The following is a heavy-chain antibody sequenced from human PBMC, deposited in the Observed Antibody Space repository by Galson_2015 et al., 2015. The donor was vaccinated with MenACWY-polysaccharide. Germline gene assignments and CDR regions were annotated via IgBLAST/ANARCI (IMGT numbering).Heavy chain of an antibody. J-gene: IGHJ6*02. CDR3: AKDFHNYGMDV. V-gene: IGHV3-21*01. CDR2: ISNSGNDM. Sequence: SLRLSCAASGFRINTYYMNWVRQTPGKGLEWVSSISNSGNDMQYTVSVRGRFTISRDIAKNSLFPQMNSLGVEDTAIYYCAKDFHNYGMDVWGHGTTVTVSS. CDR1: GFRINTYY. D-gene: IGHD5-24*01.